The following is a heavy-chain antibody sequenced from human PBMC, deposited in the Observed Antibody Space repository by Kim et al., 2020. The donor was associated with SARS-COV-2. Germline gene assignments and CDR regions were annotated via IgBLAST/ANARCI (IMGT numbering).Heavy chain of an antibody. D-gene: IGHD2-2*01. J-gene: IGHJ6*02. V-gene: IGHV3-30*04. Sequence: GGSLRLSCAASGFTFSSYAMHWVRQAPGKGLEWVAVISYDGSNKYYADSVKGRFTISRDNSKNTLYLQMNSLRAEDTAVYYCARDQDIVVVPAAMRGGMDVWGQGTTVTVSS. CDR1: GFTFSSYA. CDR2: ISYDGSNK. CDR3: ARDQDIVVVPAAMRGGMDV.